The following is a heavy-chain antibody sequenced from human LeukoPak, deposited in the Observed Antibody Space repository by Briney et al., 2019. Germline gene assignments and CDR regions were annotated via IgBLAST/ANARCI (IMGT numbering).Heavy chain of an antibody. CDR2: ISGSAGTT. D-gene: IGHD2-8*01. V-gene: IGHV3-23*01. CDR1: GFTFSSYA. CDR3: AKDSCTNGVCYDGAFDI. J-gene: IGHJ3*02. Sequence: GGSLRLSCAASGFTFSSYAMSWIRQAPGKGLEWVSAISGSAGTTYYADSVKGRFTISRDNSKNTLYLQMNSLRAEDTAVYYCAKDSCTNGVCYDGAFDIWGQGTMVTVSS.